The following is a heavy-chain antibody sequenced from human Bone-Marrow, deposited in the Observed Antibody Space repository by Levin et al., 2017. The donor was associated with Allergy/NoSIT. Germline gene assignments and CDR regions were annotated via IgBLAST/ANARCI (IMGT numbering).Heavy chain of an antibody. V-gene: IGHV1-18*01. Sequence: ASVKVSCQASGYTFTDYGISWVRQAPGQGLEWMGWINVNSGHTNYVQKFQGRVTMTTDTSTKTAYMELRSLRADDTAIYYCARGFDRWGQGTLVTVSS. CDR3: ARGFDR. CDR2: INVNSGHT. CDR1: GYTFTDYG. J-gene: IGHJ4*02.